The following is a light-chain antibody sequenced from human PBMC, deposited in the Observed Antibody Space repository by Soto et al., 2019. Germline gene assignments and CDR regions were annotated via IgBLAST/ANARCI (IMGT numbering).Light chain of an antibody. CDR2: DAS. CDR3: QQYTNTNNPWM. J-gene: IGKJ1*01. V-gene: IGKV1-5*01. CDR1: QSVSGW. Sequence: DIQMTQSPSTLSASVGDTVTVTCRAIQSVSGWLAWHQQKPGEAPKLLIYDASALKSGVPSRFSGSGSGTEFTLIISGLQPDDSATYYCQQYTNTNNPWMFGQGTKVDIK.